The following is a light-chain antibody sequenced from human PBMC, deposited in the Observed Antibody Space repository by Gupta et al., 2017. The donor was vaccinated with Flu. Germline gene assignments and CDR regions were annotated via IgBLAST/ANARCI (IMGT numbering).Light chain of an antibody. Sequence: SYELTQPPSLSVSPGQTAPINCSGDALPKKYAYWYQQKSGQAPVLVIYEDKKRPCGIPERFSGSSSGTIATWAIRGDPVEDEADYECSSTDIGGDHRVVGGGTKLTVL. V-gene: IGLV3-10*01. CDR2: EDK. J-gene: IGLJ2*01. CDR3: SSTDIGGDHRV. CDR1: ALPKKY.